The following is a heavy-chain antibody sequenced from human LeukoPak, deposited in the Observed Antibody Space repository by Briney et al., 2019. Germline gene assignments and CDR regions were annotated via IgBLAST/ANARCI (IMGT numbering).Heavy chain of an antibody. CDR1: GYTFTSYG. CDR3: ARENPLSGYSYGYGGYYYYYMDV. Sequence: ASVKVSCKASGYTFTSYGISWVRQAPGQGLEWMGWISAYNGNTNYAQKLQGRVTMTTDTSTSTAYMELRSLRSDDTAVDYCARENPLSGYSYGYGGYYYYYMDVWGKGTTVTVSS. CDR2: ISAYNGNT. D-gene: IGHD5-18*01. V-gene: IGHV1-18*01. J-gene: IGHJ6*03.